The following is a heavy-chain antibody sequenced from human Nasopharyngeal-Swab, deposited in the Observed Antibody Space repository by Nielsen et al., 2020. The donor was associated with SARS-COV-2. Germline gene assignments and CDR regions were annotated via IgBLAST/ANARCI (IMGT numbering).Heavy chain of an antibody. J-gene: IGHJ4*02. CDR1: GFTFSSYS. Sequence: GESLKISCAASGFTFSSYSMNWVRQAPGKGLEWVSYISSSSSTIYYADSVKGRFTISRDDAKSSLFLQMNSLRVEDTAVYYCVRDLYYGFDHWGQGTLVTVSS. D-gene: IGHD3-10*01. CDR2: ISSSSSTI. V-gene: IGHV3-48*04. CDR3: VRDLYYGFDH.